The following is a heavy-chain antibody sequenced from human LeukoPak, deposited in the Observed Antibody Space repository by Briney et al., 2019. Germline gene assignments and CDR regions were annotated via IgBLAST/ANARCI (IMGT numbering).Heavy chain of an antibody. V-gene: IGHV4-39*01. J-gene: IGHJ4*02. D-gene: IGHD3-10*01. CDR3: ARHLWFGELFLDC. Sequence: SETLSLTCTVSGDSITITNYYWGWIRQPPGKGLEWVGNIYHDGSTYYNPSLKSRVSISVDTSKSQFSLKLSSVTAADTAVYYCARHLWFGELFLDCWGQGTLVTVSS. CDR1: GDSITITNYY. CDR2: IYHDGST.